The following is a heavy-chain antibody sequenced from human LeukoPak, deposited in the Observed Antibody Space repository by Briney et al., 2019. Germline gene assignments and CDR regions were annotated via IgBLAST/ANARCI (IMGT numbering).Heavy chain of an antibody. J-gene: IGHJ4*02. CDR1: GHTFTVYY. D-gene: IGHD7-27*01. Sequence: ASVKVSCKASGHTFTVYYIHWVRQAPGQGLEWMGWITLNSGDTKYAQKFQGRVTMTSDTSITTAYMELSRLKFDDTAIYHCAREGELGLNDWGQGTLVTVSS. V-gene: IGHV1-2*02. CDR3: AREGELGLND. CDR2: ITLNSGDT.